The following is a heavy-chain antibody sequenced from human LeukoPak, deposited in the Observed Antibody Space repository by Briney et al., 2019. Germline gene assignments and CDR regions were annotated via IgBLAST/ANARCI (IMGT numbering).Heavy chain of an antibody. Sequence: PSETLSLTCTVSGASISSYYWSWIRQPPGKGLEWIGYIYYSGSTNYNPSLKSRVTILVDTSKNQFSLRLSSVTAADTAVHYCARGGRGSWIDLWGQGTLVTVSS. CDR1: GASISSYY. D-gene: IGHD1-26*01. CDR3: ARGGRGSWIDL. V-gene: IGHV4-59*01. J-gene: IGHJ5*02. CDR2: IYYSGST.